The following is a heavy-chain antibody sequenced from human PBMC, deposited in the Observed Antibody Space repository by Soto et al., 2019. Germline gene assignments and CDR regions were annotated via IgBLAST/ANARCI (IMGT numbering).Heavy chain of an antibody. CDR1: GGSISSYY. J-gene: IGHJ4*02. D-gene: IGHD2-2*01. CDR2: IYYSGST. V-gene: IGHV4-59*01. CDR3: ARGSVVPSSFPFDY. Sequence: SETLSLTCTVSGGSISSYYWSWIRQPPGKGLEWIGYIYYSGSTNYNPSLKSRVTISVDTSKNQFSLKLSSVTAADTAVYYCARGSVVPSSFPFDYWGQGTLVTVSS.